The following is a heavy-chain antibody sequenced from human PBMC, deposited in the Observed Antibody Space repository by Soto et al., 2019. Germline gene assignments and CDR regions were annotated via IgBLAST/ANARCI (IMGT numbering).Heavy chain of an antibody. D-gene: IGHD1-26*01. CDR3: ARSGSYYYYYGMDV. V-gene: IGHV3-21*01. CDR1: GFTFSSYS. CDR2: ISSSSSYI. Sequence: GGSLRLSCAASGFTFSSYSMNWVRQAPGKGLEWVSSISSSSSYIYYADSVKGRFTISRDNAKNSLYLQMNSLRAEDTAVYYCARSGSYYYYYGMDVWGQGTTVTVSS. J-gene: IGHJ6*02.